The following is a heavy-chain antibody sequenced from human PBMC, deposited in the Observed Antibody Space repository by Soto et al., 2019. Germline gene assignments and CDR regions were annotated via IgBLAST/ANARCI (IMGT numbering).Heavy chain of an antibody. CDR2: ISSSGSII. CDR3: ARARGGGFDDYFDY. V-gene: IGHV3-48*03. J-gene: IGHJ4*01. CDR1: RFTFSGYE. Sequence: EVQLVESGGGLVQPGGSLRLSCAGSRFTFSGYEMNWVRQAPGKGLEWVSYISSSGSIIYYADSMKGRFTISRDNAKNLLYLQMHSLRVEDTAVYYCARARGGGFDDYFDYWGHGTLISVSS. D-gene: IGHD3-16*01.